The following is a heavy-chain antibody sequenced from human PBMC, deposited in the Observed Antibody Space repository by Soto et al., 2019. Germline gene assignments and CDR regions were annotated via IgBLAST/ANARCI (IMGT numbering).Heavy chain of an antibody. J-gene: IGHJ4*02. CDR2: ISGFNGQT. CDR1: GNTFASHG. V-gene: IGHV1-18*01. D-gene: IGHD3-10*01. CDR3: ARVDPRGVAVVRDY. Sequence: VQLVQSGPEVKKPGASVKVSCKASGNTFASHGFSWVRQAPGQGLEWMGWISGFNGQTNYALKFQGRVTLTTDTSTSTAYMALRSLRSDDTALYFCARVDPRGVAVVRDYWGQGTLVTVSS.